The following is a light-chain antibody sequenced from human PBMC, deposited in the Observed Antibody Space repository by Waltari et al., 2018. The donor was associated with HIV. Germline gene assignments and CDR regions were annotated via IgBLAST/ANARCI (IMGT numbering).Light chain of an antibody. J-gene: IGKJ4*01. CDR2: EAS. Sequence: DIVLTQSPATLSLSPGGRATLSCRASQSVGSYLAWYQQKPGQVPRLLIYEASKRATGIPARFSGSGSGTDFTLTISSLEPEDFAFYYCQQRNNWPLTFGGGTKVEIK. CDR1: QSVGSY. V-gene: IGKV3-11*01. CDR3: QQRNNWPLT.